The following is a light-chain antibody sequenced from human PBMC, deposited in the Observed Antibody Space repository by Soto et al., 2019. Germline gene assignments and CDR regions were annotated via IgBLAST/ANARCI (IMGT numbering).Light chain of an antibody. CDR1: QSVSSSY. Sequence: EIVLTQSPGTLSLSPGERATLSCRASQSVSSSYLAWYQQKPGQAPRLLIYGASSRATGIPDRFSGSGSGTDFTLTIIRLEPEDVAVYYCQQYGSSLITFGPGTRLEIK. V-gene: IGKV3-20*01. CDR2: GAS. J-gene: IGKJ5*01. CDR3: QQYGSSLIT.